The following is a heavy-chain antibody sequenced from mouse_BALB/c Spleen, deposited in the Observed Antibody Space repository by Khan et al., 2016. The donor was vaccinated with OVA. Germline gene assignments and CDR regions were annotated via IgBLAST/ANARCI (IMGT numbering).Heavy chain of an antibody. CDR3: ARVYGGDFDY. CDR2: ISYSGNT. V-gene: IGHV3-2*02. CDR1: GYSITSDYA. J-gene: IGHJ2*02. D-gene: IGHD1-1*01. Sequence: VQLKESGPGLVKPSQSLSLTCTVTGYSITSDYAWNWIRQFPGNKLEWMGFISYSGNTKYNPSLKSRFSITRDTSKNQFVLQLNSVTTEDTATYYCARVYGGDFDYWGQGTSLTVSS.